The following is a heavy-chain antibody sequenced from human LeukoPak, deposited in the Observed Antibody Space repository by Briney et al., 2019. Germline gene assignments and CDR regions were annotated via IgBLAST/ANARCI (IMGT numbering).Heavy chain of an antibody. CDR3: ARGYYYDSSGYYYRLKNYYFDY. CDR1: GFTVSSNY. CDR2: IKQDGSEK. J-gene: IGHJ4*02. D-gene: IGHD3-22*01. Sequence: PGGSLRLSCAASGFTVSSNYMSWVRQAPGKGLEWVANIKQDGSEKYYVDSVKGRFTISRNNAKNSLYLQMNSLRAEDTAVYYCARGYYYDSSGYYYRLKNYYFDYWGQGTLVTVSS. V-gene: IGHV3-7*01.